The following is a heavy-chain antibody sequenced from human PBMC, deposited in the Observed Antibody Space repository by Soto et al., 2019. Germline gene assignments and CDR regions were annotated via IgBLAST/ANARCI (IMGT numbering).Heavy chain of an antibody. V-gene: IGHV5-51*01. J-gene: IGHJ6*02. CDR2: IYPGDSDT. CDR3: AASIFYYGMDV. CDR1: GDTFTNYW. Sequence: PXDSLKVSWKCSGDTFTNYWVGLVLQMPGKGLEWMGIIYPGDSDTKYNPSFQGQVTISADKSITTTYLRWTSLKASDTAIYYCAASIFYYGMDVCGQRTTVTVSS.